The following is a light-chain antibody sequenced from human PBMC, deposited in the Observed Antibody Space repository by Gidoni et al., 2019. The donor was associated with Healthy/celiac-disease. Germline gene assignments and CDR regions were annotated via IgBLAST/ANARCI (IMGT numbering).Light chain of an antibody. J-gene: IGKJ1*01. CDR2: AAS. CDR1: QSFSSY. CDR3: QQSYSTPWT. V-gene: IGKV1-39*01. Sequence: DLQMSSSPSSLSASVGDRVTITCRASQSFSSYLNWYQQKPGKAPKLLIYAASSLQSGVPSRFSGSGSGTDFTLTISSLQPEDFATYYCQQSYSTPWTFGQGTKVEIK.